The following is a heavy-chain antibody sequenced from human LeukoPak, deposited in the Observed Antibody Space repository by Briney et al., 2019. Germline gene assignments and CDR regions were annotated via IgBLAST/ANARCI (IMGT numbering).Heavy chain of an antibody. CDR1: GDSFSSNSVT. CDR2: TYYRSTWYN. V-gene: IGHV6-1*01. Sequence: SQTLSLTCAISGDSFSSNSVTWNWIRQSPSRGLEWLGRTYYRSTWYNDYAVSVRGRITVNPDTSKNQFSLHLNSVTPEDTAVYYCSRRLTQYDCFDPWGQGILVTVSS. CDR3: SRRLTQYDCFDP. J-gene: IGHJ5*02. D-gene: IGHD2-2*01.